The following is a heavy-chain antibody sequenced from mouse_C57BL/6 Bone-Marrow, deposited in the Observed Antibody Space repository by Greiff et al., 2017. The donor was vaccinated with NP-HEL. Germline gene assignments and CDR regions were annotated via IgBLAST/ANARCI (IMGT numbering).Heavy chain of an antibody. Sequence: EVKLVESGEGLVKPGGSLKLSCAASGFTFSSYAMSWVRQTPEKRLEWVAYISSGGDYIYYADTVKGRFTISRDKARNTLYLQMSSLKSEDTAMYYCTAYYSKQDYFDYWGQGTTLTVSS. CDR2: ISSGGDYI. D-gene: IGHD2-5*01. J-gene: IGHJ2*01. V-gene: IGHV5-9-1*02. CDR3: TAYYSKQDYFDY. CDR1: GFTFSSYA.